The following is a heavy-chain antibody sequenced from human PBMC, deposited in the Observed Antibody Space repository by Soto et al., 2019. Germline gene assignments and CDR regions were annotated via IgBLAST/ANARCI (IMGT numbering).Heavy chain of an antibody. CDR3: AKNTSSWLES. D-gene: IGHD2-2*02. V-gene: IGHV1-18*01. J-gene: IGHJ5*01. CDR1: GYSFSNYG. CDR2: ISIYYSYS. Sequence: VQLVQSGAELKMPGASVRVSCKTSGYSFSNYGITWVRQAPGQGLEWMGWISIYYSYSHSPPKLHGRLIMTTDTSTSTAFMALGNLRFADAAVYYWAKNTSSWLESWGQGTLVTVSS.